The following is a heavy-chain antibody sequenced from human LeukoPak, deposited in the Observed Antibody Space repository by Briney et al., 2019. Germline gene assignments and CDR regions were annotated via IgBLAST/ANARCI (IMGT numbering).Heavy chain of an antibody. CDR2: MDPNSGHT. Sequence: GASVKVFCKASGYTFITSDINWVRQASGQGLEWMGYMDPNSGHTEFARKFQGRVTMTGDTSTSTAYMELSSLTPDDTAIYYCTRKLRLDEHWGQGTLVAVSS. CDR3: TRKLRLDEH. V-gene: IGHV1-8*01. CDR1: GYTFITSD. J-gene: IGHJ4*02. D-gene: IGHD1-7*01.